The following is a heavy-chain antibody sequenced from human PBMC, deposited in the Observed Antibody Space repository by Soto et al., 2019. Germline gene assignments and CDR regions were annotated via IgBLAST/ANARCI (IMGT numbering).Heavy chain of an antibody. V-gene: IGHV3-21*01. Sequence: EVQLVESGGGLVKPGGSLRLSCAASGFTFSSYSMNWVRQAPGKGLEWVSSISSSSSYIYYADSVKVRFTISRDNAKNSLYLQMNSLRAEDTAVYYCARDRTWFYDAFDIWGQGTMVTVSS. J-gene: IGHJ3*02. D-gene: IGHD3-10*01. CDR2: ISSSSSYI. CDR1: GFTFSSYS. CDR3: ARDRTWFYDAFDI.